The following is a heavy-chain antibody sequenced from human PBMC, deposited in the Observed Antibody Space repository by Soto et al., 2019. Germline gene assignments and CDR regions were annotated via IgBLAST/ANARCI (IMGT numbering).Heavy chain of an antibody. V-gene: IGHV1-2*04. D-gene: IGHD1-26*01. J-gene: IGHJ4*02. Sequence: QVQLVQSGAEVRKPGASVHVSCKTSGYTFTAYYIHWVRQAPGQGLEWMGWIDPASGGTNIAQKFQGWVTMTTDTSITTAYLQLSRLTSDDTAVYYCAKSRGSYTVDYWCQGTLVTVSS. CDR1: GYTFTAYY. CDR2: IDPASGGT. CDR3: AKSRGSYTVDY.